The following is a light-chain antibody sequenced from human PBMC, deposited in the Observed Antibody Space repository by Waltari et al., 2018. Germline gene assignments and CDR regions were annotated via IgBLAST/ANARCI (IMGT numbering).Light chain of an antibody. V-gene: IGLV2-23*03. CDR3: CSYARSSTFDWV. CDR2: EGI. CDR1: STVVGMYNL. Sequence: QSSLTQPASVSGSPGQSTTISCTGTSTVVGMYNLVTWYQQHPGNAPNLMVYEGIKRPSGVSNRFSGSKSGNTAALTISGLQAEDEADYYCCSYARSSTFDWVFVGGTKLTVL. J-gene: IGLJ3*02.